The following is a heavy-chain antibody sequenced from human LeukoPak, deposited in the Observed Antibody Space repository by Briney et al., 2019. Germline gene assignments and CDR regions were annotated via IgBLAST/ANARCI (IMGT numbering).Heavy chain of an antibody. D-gene: IGHD4-17*01. V-gene: IGHV4-59*01. J-gene: IGHJ6*02. CDR3: ARGLRYGDYGHYYGMDV. CDR1: GGSISSYY. Sequence: SETLSLTCTVSGGSISSYYWSWIRQPPGKGLEWIGYIYYSGSTNYNPSLKSRVTISVDKSKNQFSLKLKSVTAADTAVYSCARGLRYGDYGHYYGMDVWGQGTTVTVSS. CDR2: IYYSGST.